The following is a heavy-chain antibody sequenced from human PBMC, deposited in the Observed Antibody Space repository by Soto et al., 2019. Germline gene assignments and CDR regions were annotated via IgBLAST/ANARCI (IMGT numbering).Heavy chain of an antibody. V-gene: IGHV3-33*01. J-gene: IGHJ3*02. CDR1: GFTFSSYG. CDR3: ARDRGSYSAFDI. Sequence: QVQLVESGGGVVQPGRSLRLSCAASGFTFSSYGMHWVRQAPGKGLEWVAVIWYDGSNKYYADSVKGRFTISRDNSKNTLYLPMNSLRAEDTAVYYCARDRGSYSAFDIWGQGTMVTVSS. CDR2: IWYDGSNK. D-gene: IGHD1-26*01.